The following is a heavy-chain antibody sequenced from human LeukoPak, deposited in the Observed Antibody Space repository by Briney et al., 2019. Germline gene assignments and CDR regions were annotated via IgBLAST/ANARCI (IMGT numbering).Heavy chain of an antibody. CDR3: ARGTGPLYGGRPDY. Sequence: SETLSFTCTVSGDSISSGAYFWNWFRQPAGKKLEYIGRIHTRGDADYNPSLKSRVTISLDRSKNQFSLNLRSVAAADTAVYFCARGTGPLYGGRPDYWGQGTLVSVSS. V-gene: IGHV4-61*02. D-gene: IGHD4-23*01. CDR1: GDSISSGAYF. CDR2: IHTRGDA. J-gene: IGHJ4*02.